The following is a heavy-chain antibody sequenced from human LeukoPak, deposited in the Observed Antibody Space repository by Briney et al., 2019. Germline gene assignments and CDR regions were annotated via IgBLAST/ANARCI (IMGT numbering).Heavy chain of an antibody. CDR2: ISSNGGST. D-gene: IGHD1-26*01. V-gene: IGHV3-23*01. J-gene: IGHJ4*02. CDR1: GFTFHSYA. CDR3: AKVVGPFDY. Sequence: GGSLRLSCAASGFTFHSYAMTWVRQAPGKGLEWVSSISSNGGSTYYADSVKGRFTISGDNSKNTLFLQMNSLRAEDTAVYSCAKVVGPFDYWGQGTLVTVSS.